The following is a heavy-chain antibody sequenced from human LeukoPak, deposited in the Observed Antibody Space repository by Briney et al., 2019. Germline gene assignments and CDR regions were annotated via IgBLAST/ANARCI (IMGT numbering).Heavy chain of an antibody. CDR2: IYYSGST. Sequence: SETLSLTCTVSGGSISSNSYYWGWIRQPPGKGLEWIGSIYYSGSTYYNPSLKSRVTISVDTSKNQFSLKLSSVTAADTAVYYCARDLSWELFDYWGQGTLVTVSS. V-gene: IGHV4-39*07. CDR3: ARDLSWELFDY. J-gene: IGHJ4*02. D-gene: IGHD3-10*01. CDR1: GGSISSNSYY.